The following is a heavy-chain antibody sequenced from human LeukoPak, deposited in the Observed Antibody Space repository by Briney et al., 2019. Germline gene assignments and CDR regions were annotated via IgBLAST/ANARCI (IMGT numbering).Heavy chain of an antibody. CDR2: IYTSGST. J-gene: IGHJ4*02. CDR1: GGSISSGSYY. V-gene: IGHV4-61*02. D-gene: IGHD2-15*01. Sequence: SQTLSLTCTVSGGSISSGSYYWSWIRQPAGKGLEWIGRIYTSGSTNYNPSLKSRVTISVDTSKNQFSLKLSSVTAADTAVYYCARARNTLYYFDYWGQGTLVTVSS. CDR3: ARARNTLYYFDY.